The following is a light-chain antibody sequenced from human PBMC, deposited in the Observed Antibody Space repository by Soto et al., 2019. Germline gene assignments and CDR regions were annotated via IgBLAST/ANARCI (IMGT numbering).Light chain of an antibody. CDR3: QQYGSAPFT. Sequence: EIAMTQSPATLSLSPGEIATLSCGASQSVSSTYLAWYQQKPSLAPRLLIYDASSRATGIPDRFSGSGSGTDFTLTISRLEPEDFEVYYCQQYGSAPFTFGQGTKLEIK. CDR1: QSVSSTY. J-gene: IGKJ2*01. V-gene: IGKV3D-20*01. CDR2: DAS.